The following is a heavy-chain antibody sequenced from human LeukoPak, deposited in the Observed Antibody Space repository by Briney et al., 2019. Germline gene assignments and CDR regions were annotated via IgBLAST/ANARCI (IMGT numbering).Heavy chain of an antibody. CDR3: ARGRQGAKTRYFDL. J-gene: IGHJ2*01. CDR1: GIIFSNYA. Sequence: GGSLRLSCAASGIIFSNYAMHWVRQGPGKGLECISTISSDGGSTYYANSVKGRFTISRDNSKNTLYLQMGSLRAEDMAVYYCARGRQGAKTRYFDLWGRGTRVTVSS. CDR2: ISSDGGST. V-gene: IGHV3-64*01. D-gene: IGHD1-26*01.